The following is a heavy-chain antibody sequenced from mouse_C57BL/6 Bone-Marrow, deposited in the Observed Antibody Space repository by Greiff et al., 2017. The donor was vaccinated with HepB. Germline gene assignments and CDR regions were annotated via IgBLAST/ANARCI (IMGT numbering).Heavy chain of an antibody. Sequence: VQLQQPGAELVMPGASVKLSCKASGYTFTSYWMHWVKQRPGQGLEWIGETDPSDSYTNYNQKFKGKSTLTVDKSSSTAYMQLSSLTSEDSAVYYCASSNWDDYAMDYWGQGTSVTVSS. V-gene: IGHV1-69*01. CDR3: ASSNWDDYAMDY. CDR2: TDPSDSYT. CDR1: GYTFTSYW. J-gene: IGHJ4*01. D-gene: IGHD4-1*02.